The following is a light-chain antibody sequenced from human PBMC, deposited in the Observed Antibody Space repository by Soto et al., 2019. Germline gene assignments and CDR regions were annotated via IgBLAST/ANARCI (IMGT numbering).Light chain of an antibody. CDR3: SSYTTSTTQV. J-gene: IGLJ2*01. V-gene: IGLV2-14*01. CDR2: EVR. CDR1: SSDVGSYNY. Sequence: QSALTQPASVSGSPGQSITISCTGTSSDVGSYNYVSWYRQHPGKAPKLMIYEVRNRPSGVSDRFSGSKSGKTASLTIFGLQAEDEADYYCSSYTTSTTQVFGGGTKLTVL.